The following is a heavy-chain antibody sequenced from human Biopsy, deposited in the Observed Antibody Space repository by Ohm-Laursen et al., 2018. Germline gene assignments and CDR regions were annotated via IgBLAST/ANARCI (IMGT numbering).Heavy chain of an antibody. CDR2: IYDRGSTA. CDR3: ARGMRSSGWPYFDS. V-gene: IGHV4-61*01. CDR1: GDSVSSGSFY. Sequence: SQTLSLTCIVSGDSVSSGSFYWTWIRQPPGQGLEYIGYIYDRGSTANYNPSLESRVTMSVDMPKNQFSLKLSSVTAADTAIYYCARGMRSSGWPYFDSWGQGTLVIVSS. D-gene: IGHD6-19*01. J-gene: IGHJ4*02.